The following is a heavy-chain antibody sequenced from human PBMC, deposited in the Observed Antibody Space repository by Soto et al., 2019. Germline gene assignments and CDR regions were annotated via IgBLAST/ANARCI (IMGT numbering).Heavy chain of an antibody. CDR2: IYWDDDK. Sequence: QITLKESGPPLVKPTQTLTLTCTFSGFSLSTSGVGVGWIRQPPGKALEWLALIYWDDDKRYSPSLKSRLTITKDTSKNQVVLTMTNMDPVDTGTYYCAHDSTGWYGFDYWGQGTLVTVSS. V-gene: IGHV2-5*02. CDR3: AHDSTGWYGFDY. D-gene: IGHD6-19*01. J-gene: IGHJ4*02. CDR1: GFSLSTSGVG.